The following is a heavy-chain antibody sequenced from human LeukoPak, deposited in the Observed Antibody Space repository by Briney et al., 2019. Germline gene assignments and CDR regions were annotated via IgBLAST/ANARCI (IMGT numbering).Heavy chain of an antibody. V-gene: IGHV3-21*01. CDR1: GFTFSSYS. CDR3: ARETQSGLRFLDY. D-gene: IGHD5-12*01. Sequence: NPGGSLRLSCAASGFTFSSYSMNWVRQAPGKGLEWVSSISSSSSYIYYADSVKGRFTISRDNAKNSLYLQMNSLRAEDTAVYYCARETQSGLRFLDYWGQGTLVTVSS. CDR2: ISSSSSYI. J-gene: IGHJ4*02.